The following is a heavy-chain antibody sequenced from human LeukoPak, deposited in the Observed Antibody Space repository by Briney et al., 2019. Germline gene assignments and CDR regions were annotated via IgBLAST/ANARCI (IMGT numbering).Heavy chain of an antibody. CDR1: GYTFTGYY. D-gene: IGHD5-12*01. CDR3: ARVGGYEAPFDY. J-gene: IGHJ4*02. Sequence: ASVKVSCKASGYTFTGYYMHWVRQAPGQGLEWMGWINPNSGGTNYAQKFQGRVTMTRDTSISTAYMELSRPRSDDTAVYYCARVGGYEAPFDYWGQGTLVTVSS. CDR2: INPNSGGT. V-gene: IGHV1-2*02.